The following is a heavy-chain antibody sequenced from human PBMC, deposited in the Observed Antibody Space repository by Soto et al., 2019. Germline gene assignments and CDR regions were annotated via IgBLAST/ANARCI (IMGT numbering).Heavy chain of an antibody. V-gene: IGHV5-51*01. D-gene: IGHD3-10*01. CDR3: ARLPGVRGVFDGFNV. CDR1: VYSFAGYW. CDR2: IYPGDSDT. J-gene: IGHJ3*01. Sequence: GESLKISCTGSVYSFAGYWIGWVRQMPGKGLDWMGVIYPGDSDTRYSPSFHGQVTISADKSISTAYLQWSSLKASDTAMYFCARLPGVRGVFDGFNVWGQGTMVTVSS.